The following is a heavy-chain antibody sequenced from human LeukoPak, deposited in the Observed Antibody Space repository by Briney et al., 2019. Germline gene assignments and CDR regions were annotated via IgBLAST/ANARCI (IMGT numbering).Heavy chain of an antibody. CDR1: GFTFSDYW. V-gene: IGHV3-7*05. J-gene: IGHJ3*02. CDR3: ARDFGAYCGADCYSYSFDI. CDR2: IKEDGSEK. D-gene: IGHD2-21*02. Sequence: GGSLRLSCAASGFTFSDYWMNWVRPAPGKGLEWVANIKEDGSEKYYVDSVKGRFTISRDNAKNSMYLQMNSLRAEDTAVYYCARDFGAYCGADCYSYSFDIWGQGTVVTVSS.